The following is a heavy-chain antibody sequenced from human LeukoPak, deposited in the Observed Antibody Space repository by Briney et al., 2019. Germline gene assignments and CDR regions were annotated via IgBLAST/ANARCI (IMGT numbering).Heavy chain of an antibody. CDR2: IIPILGIA. CDR3: ARDIGIAARTTRFDY. D-gene: IGHD6-6*01. J-gene: IGHJ4*02. CDR1: GGNFSSYT. Sequence: SVKLSCKASGGNFSSYTIGCVRQAPGQGLEWMGRIIPILGIANYAQKFQGSVTITADKSTSTAYMELSSLRSEDTAVYYCARDIGIAARTTRFDYWGQGTLVTVSS. V-gene: IGHV1-69*04.